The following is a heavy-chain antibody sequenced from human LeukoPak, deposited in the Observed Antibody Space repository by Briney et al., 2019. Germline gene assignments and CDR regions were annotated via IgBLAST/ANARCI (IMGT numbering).Heavy chain of an antibody. CDR2: FDPEDGET. D-gene: IGHD1-20*01. J-gene: IGHJ3*02. CDR1: GYTLTELS. V-gene: IGHV1-24*01. CDR3: ATDRITGTSDAFDI. Sequence: GASVNASCKVSGYTLTELSMHWVRQAPGKGLEWMGGFDPEDGETIYAQKFQGRVTVTEDTSTNTACMELSSLRSEDTAVYYCATDRITGTSDAFDIWGQGTMVTVSS.